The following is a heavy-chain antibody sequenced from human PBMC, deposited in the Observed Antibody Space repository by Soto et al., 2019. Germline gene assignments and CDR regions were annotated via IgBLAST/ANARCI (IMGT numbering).Heavy chain of an antibody. D-gene: IGHD3-10*01. CDR1: GYTFTSYG. Sequence: ASVKVSSKASGYTFTSYGISWVRQAPGQGLEWMGWISAYNGNTNYAQKLQGRVTMTTDTSTSTAYMELRSLRSDDTAVYYCAIPPHRGSGSYYYYGMDVWGQGTTVTVSS. CDR3: AIPPHRGSGSYYYYGMDV. CDR2: ISAYNGNT. V-gene: IGHV1-18*01. J-gene: IGHJ6*02.